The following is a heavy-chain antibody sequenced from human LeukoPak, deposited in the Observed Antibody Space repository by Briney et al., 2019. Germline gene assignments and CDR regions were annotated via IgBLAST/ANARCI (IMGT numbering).Heavy chain of an antibody. CDR3: ASGRGSYSPDY. CDR2: LSSSGNA. D-gene: IGHD1-26*01. Sequence: GGSLRLSCAASGFSFSDHEMNWVRQAPGKGLEWISYLSSSGNAYYADSVKGRFTISRDNSKNSLYLQMASLRADDTAVYYCASGRGSYSPDYWGQGTLVTVSS. CDR1: GFSFSDHE. V-gene: IGHV3-48*03. J-gene: IGHJ4*02.